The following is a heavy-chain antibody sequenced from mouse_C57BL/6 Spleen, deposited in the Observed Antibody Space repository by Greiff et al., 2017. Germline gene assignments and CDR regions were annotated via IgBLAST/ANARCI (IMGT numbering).Heavy chain of an antibody. V-gene: IGHV1-15*01. D-gene: IGHD1-1*01. Sequence: VQLVESGAELVRPGASVTLSCKASGYTFTDYEMHWVKQTPVHGLEWIGAIDPETGGTAYNQKFKGKAILTADKSSSTAYMELRSLTSEDSAVYYCTIITTVVENWGQGTTLTVSS. CDR2: IDPETGGT. CDR3: TIITTVVEN. CDR1: GYTFTDYE. J-gene: IGHJ2*01.